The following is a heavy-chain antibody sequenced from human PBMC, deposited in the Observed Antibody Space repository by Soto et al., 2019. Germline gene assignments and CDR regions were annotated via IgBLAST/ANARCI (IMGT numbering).Heavy chain of an antibody. Sequence: QMQLVQSGPEVKKPGTSVKVSCKASGFTFTSSAVQWVRQARGQRLEWIGWIVVGSGNTNYAQKFQERVTITRDMSTSTAYMELSSLKSEDTAVYYCAAVLPYYYDSSGPGPTDYWGQGTLVTVSS. CDR3: AAVLPYYYDSSGPGPTDY. J-gene: IGHJ4*02. V-gene: IGHV1-58*01. CDR1: GFTFTSSA. D-gene: IGHD3-22*01. CDR2: IVVGSGNT.